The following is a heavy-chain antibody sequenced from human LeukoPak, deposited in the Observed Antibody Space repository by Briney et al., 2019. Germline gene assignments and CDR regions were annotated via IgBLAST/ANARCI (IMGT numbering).Heavy chain of an antibody. D-gene: IGHD6-13*01. CDR1: GDTLTGYY. V-gene: IGHV1-2*04. CDR2: INPNSGGT. Sequence: ASVNVSSKASGDTLTGYYMHWVRQAPGQGLEGMGWINPNSGGTNYAQKFQCWVTMTRDTSSSTAYMELSRLRSDATAVYYCARPSGYSSSWYEAGAFDIWGQGTMVTVSS. CDR3: ARPSGYSSSWYEAGAFDI. J-gene: IGHJ3*02.